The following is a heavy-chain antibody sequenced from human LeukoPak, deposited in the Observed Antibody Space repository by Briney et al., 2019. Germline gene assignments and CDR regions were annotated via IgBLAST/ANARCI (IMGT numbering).Heavy chain of an antibody. V-gene: IGHV3-74*01. CDR3: GRDGYCSGVTCYGMDV. Sequence: GGSLRLSCAASGFTFNNQWMHWVRQAPGKGLVWVSRINSDGSSTSYADSVKGRFTISRDNAKNTLYLQMNSLRAEDTAVYHCGRDGYCSGVTCYGMDVWGQGTTVTASS. J-gene: IGHJ6*02. D-gene: IGHD2-15*01. CDR1: GFTFNNQW. CDR2: INSDGSST.